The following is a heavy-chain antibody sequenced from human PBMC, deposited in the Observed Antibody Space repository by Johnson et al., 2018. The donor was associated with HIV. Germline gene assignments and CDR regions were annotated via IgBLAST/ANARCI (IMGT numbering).Heavy chain of an antibody. CDR3: AREQDWGYYDSTAFDI. CDR1: GFTFNSYA. V-gene: IGHV3-30*04. CDR2: ISYDGSNK. D-gene: IGHD3-22*01. Sequence: QVQLVESGGGVVQPGRSLRLSCAASGFTFNSYAMHWVRQAPGKGLEWVAIISYDGSNKYYADSVKGRFTISRDNSKNTVYLQMSSLRAGDTAVYHCAREQDWGYYDSTAFDIWGQGTMVTVSS. J-gene: IGHJ3*02.